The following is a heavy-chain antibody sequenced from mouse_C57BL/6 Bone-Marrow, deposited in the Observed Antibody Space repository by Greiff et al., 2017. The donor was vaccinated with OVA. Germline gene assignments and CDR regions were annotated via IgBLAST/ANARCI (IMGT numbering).Heavy chain of an antibody. D-gene: IGHD3-2*02. Sequence: EVKLVESGGGLVKPGGSLKLSCAASGFTFSSYAMSWVRQTPEKRLEWVATISDGGSSTYYPDNVKGRFTISRDNAKNNLYLQMGHLKSEDTAMYYCARGGSSGYVCAYWGQGTLVTVSA. CDR2: ISDGGSST. CDR3: ARGGSSGYVCAY. CDR1: GFTFSSYA. J-gene: IGHJ3*01. V-gene: IGHV5-4*03.